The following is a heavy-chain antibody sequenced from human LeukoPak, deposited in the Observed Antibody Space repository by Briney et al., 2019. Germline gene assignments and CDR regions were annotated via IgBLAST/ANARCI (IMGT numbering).Heavy chain of an antibody. J-gene: IGHJ6*03. D-gene: IGHD2-2*01. V-gene: IGHV4-61*02. CDR2: FYTSGST. CDR1: GGSISSGSYY. CDR3: ARSHFRYCSSTSCPYYMDV. Sequence: SETLSLTCTVSGGSISSGSYYWSWIRQPAGKGLEWIGRFYTSGSTNYNPSLKSRVTISVDTSKNQFSLKLSSVTAADTAVYYCARSHFRYCSSTSCPYYMDVWGKGTTVTVSS.